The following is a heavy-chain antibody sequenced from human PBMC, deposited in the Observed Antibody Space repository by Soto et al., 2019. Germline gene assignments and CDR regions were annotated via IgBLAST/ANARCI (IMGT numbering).Heavy chain of an antibody. D-gene: IGHD4-4*01. CDR3: ARAYSNYVYYYYYYYMDV. V-gene: IGHV4-34*01. Sequence: PSETLSLTCAVYGGSFSGYYWSWIRQPPGKGLEWIGEINHSGSTNYNPSLKSRVTISVDTSKNQFSLKLSSVTAADTAVYYCARAYSNYVYYYYYYYMDVWGKGTTVTVSS. CDR1: GGSFSGYY. CDR2: INHSGST. J-gene: IGHJ6*03.